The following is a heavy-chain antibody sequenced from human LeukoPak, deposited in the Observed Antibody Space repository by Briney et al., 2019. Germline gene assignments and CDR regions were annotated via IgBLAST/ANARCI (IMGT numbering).Heavy chain of an antibody. CDR1: GGSISSYNFY. CDR2: IYSGGRT. Sequence: SETLSLTCTVSGGSISSYNFYGALIRQPPGKGLEWIGSIYSGGRTFYNPSLESRVTLSVDTSKDQFSLKLSSVAAADTAVYYCARHVTEVFTPLSFDIWGQGTMVTVSS. V-gene: IGHV4-39*01. CDR3: ARHVTEVFTPLSFDI. D-gene: IGHD2-21*02. J-gene: IGHJ3*02.